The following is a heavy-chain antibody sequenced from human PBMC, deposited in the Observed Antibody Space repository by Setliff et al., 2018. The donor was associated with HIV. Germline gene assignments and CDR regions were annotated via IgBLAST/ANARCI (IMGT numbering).Heavy chain of an antibody. Sequence: RASVKVSCKTSGYTFTRYDINWVRQATGQGLEWMGWMNPNSGNTGYAQKFQGRVTMTRNTSISTAYMELSSLRSEDSAVYYCARGLYESTSWYFFDIWGQGTLVTVSS. D-gene: IGHD3-22*01. CDR3: ARGLYESTSWYFFDI. V-gene: IGHV1-8*01. CDR2: MNPNSGNT. J-gene: IGHJ4*02. CDR1: GYTFTRYD.